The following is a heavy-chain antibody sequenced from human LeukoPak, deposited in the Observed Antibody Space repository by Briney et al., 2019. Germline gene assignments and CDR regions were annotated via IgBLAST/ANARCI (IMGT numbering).Heavy chain of an antibody. Sequence: SETLSLTCAVSGGSISSGGYSWSWVRQPPGKGLEWTGYIYHSGSTYYNPSLKSRVTISVDRSMNQFSLKLSSVTAADTAVYYCARALGQQRVQGWFDPWGQGTLVTVSS. J-gene: IGHJ5*02. CDR3: ARALGQQRVQGWFDP. CDR1: GGSISSGGYS. CDR2: IYHSGST. D-gene: IGHD6-13*01. V-gene: IGHV4-30-2*01.